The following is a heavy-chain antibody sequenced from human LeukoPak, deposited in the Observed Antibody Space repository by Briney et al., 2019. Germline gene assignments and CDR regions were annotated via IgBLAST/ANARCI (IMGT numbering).Heavy chain of an antibody. Sequence: SETLSLTCTVSGGSISSGSYYWSWIRQPAGKGLEWIGRIYTSGSTNYNPSLKSRVTISVDTSKNQFSLKLSSVTAADTAVYYCARESDYCSSTSCSYYYYYYMDVWGKGTTVTVSS. V-gene: IGHV4-61*02. J-gene: IGHJ6*03. D-gene: IGHD2-2*01. CDR2: IYTSGST. CDR1: GGSISSGSYY. CDR3: ARESDYCSSTSCSYYYYYYMDV.